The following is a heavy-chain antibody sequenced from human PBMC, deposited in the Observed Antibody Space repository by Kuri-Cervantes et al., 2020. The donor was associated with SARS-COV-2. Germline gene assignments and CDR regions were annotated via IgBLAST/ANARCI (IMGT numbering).Heavy chain of an antibody. V-gene: IGHV3-30*04. CDR1: GFTFSSYA. CDR2: ISYDGSNK. Sequence: GGSLRLSCAASGFTFSSYAMHWVRQAPGKGLEWVAVISYDGSNKYYADSVKGRFTISRDNSKNTLYLQMNSLRAEDTAVYYCARDSSMYSSSFHYGMDVWGQGTTVPGAS. D-gene: IGHD6-6*01. CDR3: ARDSSMYSSSFHYGMDV. J-gene: IGHJ6*01.